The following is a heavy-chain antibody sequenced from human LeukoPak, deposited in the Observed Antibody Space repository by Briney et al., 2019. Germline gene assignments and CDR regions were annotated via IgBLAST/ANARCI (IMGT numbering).Heavy chain of an antibody. V-gene: IGHV4-39*01. CDR3: ARNNWNYVIDY. CDR2: IYYSGST. Sequence: SETLSLTCTVSGGSISSSSYYWGWIRQPPGKGLEWIGSIYYSGSTYYNPSLKSRVTISVDTSKNQFSLKLSSVTAADTAVYYCARNNWNYVIDYWGQGTLVTVSP. D-gene: IGHD1-7*01. J-gene: IGHJ4*02. CDR1: GGSISSSSYY.